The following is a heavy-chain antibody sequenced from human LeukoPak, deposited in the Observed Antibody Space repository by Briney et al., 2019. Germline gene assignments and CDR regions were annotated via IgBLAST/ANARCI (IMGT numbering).Heavy chain of an antibody. Sequence: SQTLSLTCTLSGGSITSGRYYWAWIRQHPQRGLGWLGYVTCSGSTNYNSSLKSRLTISANTSKNQFYLRLTSVTAADTAVYYCARDPSGDITGTTFDRWGQGTLVTVSS. CDR1: GGSITSGRYY. V-gene: IGHV4-31*03. D-gene: IGHD1-20*01. CDR3: ARDPSGDITGTTFDR. J-gene: IGHJ5*02. CDR2: VTCSGST.